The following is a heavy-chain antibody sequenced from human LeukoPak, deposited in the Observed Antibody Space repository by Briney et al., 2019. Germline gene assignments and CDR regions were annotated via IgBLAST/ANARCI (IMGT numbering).Heavy chain of an antibody. CDR3: ARQAYYDFWSGHYSRGVEDAFDI. CDR1: GYSISSGYY. V-gene: IGHV4-38-2*01. D-gene: IGHD3-3*01. Sequence: SETLTLTCAVSGYSISSGYYWGWIRQPPGKGLEWIITISHSGTTYYNPSLQGRVTISVDTSKNQFPRKLRSVTTADTAVYYCARQAYYDFWSGHYSRGVEDAFDIWGQGTMVSVSS. J-gene: IGHJ3*02. CDR2: ISHSGTT.